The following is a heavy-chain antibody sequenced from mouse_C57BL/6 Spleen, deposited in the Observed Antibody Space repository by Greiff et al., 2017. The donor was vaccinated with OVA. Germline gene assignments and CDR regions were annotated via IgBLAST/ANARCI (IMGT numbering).Heavy chain of an antibody. J-gene: IGHJ4*01. D-gene: IGHD4-1*01. Sequence: EVKLVESGPGLVKPSQSLSLTCSVTGYSITSGYYWNWIRQFPGNKLEWMGYISYDGSNNYNPSLKNRISITRDTSKNQFFLKLNSVTTEDTATYYCARAELGYAMDYWGQGTSVTVSS. CDR2: ISYDGSN. CDR1: GYSITSGYY. CDR3: ARAELGYAMDY. V-gene: IGHV3-6*01.